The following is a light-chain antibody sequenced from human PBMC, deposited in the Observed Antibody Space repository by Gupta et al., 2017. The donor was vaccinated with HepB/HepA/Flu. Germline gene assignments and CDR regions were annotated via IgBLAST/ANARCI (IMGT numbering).Light chain of an antibody. V-gene: IGLV7-46*01. CDR1: TGAVTSGHF. J-gene: IGLJ3*02. CDR3: LLFYSGPRV. Sequence: QAVVTQEPSLTVSPGGTVTLTCGSSTGAVTSGHFPYWFQQKAGQAPRTLIYDTTNKQSWTPARFSGSLLGGKAALXLXGAQPEXEAEYYCLLFYSGPRVFGGGTKLTVL. CDR2: DTT.